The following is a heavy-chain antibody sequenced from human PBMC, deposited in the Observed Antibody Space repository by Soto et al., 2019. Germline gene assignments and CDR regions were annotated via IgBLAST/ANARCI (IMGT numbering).Heavy chain of an antibody. CDR1: GGSISGYY. Sequence: SLTCTVSGGSISGYYWSWLRQPPGKGLEWIGYIYNIGSTNYNPSLRSRVTISIDTSKNQFSLKLTSVTAADTAVYYCARDKITGIFDYWGLGTLVTVSS. J-gene: IGHJ4*02. V-gene: IGHV4-59*12. CDR2: IYNIGST. CDR3: ARDKITGIFDY. D-gene: IGHD2-8*02.